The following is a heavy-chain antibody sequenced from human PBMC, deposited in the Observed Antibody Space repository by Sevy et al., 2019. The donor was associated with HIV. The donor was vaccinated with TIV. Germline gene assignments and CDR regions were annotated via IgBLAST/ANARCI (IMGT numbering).Heavy chain of an antibody. V-gene: IGHV3-23*01. CDR3: AKESHKPGMAAAGYYFDY. D-gene: IGHD6-13*01. J-gene: IGHJ4*02. CDR1: GFTFSSYA. Sequence: GGSLRLSCAASGFTFSSYAMSWVRQAPGKGLEWVSAISGSGGSTYYADSVKGRFTISRDNSKNTLYLQMNSLRAEDTAVDYCAKESHKPGMAAAGYYFDYWGQGTLVTVSS. CDR2: ISGSGGST.